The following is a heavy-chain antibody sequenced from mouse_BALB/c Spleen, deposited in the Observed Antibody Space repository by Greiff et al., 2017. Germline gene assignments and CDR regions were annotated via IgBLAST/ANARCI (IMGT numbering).Heavy chain of an antibody. D-gene: IGHD1-1*01. J-gene: IGHJ1*01. CDR3: TRIRYYYGSSDTYFDV. Sequence: EVKVEESGGGLVQPGGSMKLSCVASGFTFSNYWMNWVRQSPEKGLEWVAEIRLKSNNYATHYAESVKGRFTISRDDSKSSVYLQMNNLRAEDTGIYYCTRIRYYYGSSDTYFDVWGAGTTVTVSS. CDR2: IRLKSNNYAT. V-gene: IGHV6-6*02. CDR1: GFTFSNYW.